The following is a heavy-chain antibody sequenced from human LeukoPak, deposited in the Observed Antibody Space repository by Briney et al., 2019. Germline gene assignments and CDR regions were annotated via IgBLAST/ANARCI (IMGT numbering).Heavy chain of an antibody. CDR1: GLPINGFH. D-gene: IGHD5-24*01. V-gene: IGHV4-4*07. CDR2: IYASGNT. Sequence: SQTLSLTCTVSGLPINGFHWSWIRPAAGKGLECIGRIYASGNTNYNPSLKSRVTMSVDTSKNKFSLNLSYMTAADTAVYYCARGTLGRDGYNYPFDFWGQGTMVTVSS. CDR3: ARGTLGRDGYNYPFDF. J-gene: IGHJ3*01.